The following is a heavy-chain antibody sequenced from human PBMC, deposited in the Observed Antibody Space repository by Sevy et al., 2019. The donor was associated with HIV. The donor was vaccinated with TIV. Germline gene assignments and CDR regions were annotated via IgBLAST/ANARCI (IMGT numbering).Heavy chain of an antibody. CDR1: GFIFSGYV. D-gene: IGHD6-13*01. Sequence: GGSLRLSCAASGFIFSGYVMSWVRQAPGKGLEWVSGISASGGGTYYADSVKGRFTVSRDNSKNTLYLEMNSLRAEDTAVYYCAKDASSSWTGGTFQHWGQSTLVTVSS. J-gene: IGHJ1*01. CDR3: AKDASSSWTGGTFQH. V-gene: IGHV3-23*01. CDR2: ISASGGGT.